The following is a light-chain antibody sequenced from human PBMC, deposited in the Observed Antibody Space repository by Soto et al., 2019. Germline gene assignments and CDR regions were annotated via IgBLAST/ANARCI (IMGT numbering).Light chain of an antibody. V-gene: IGKV3-20*01. CDR2: GTS. Sequence: EIVLTQSPGTLSLSPGERATLFCRATQRVTSSYLAWYQQRPGQAPRLLIYGTSFRATGIPDRFSGSGSGTDFTLTISRLEPEDVAVYYCHKCNSAPLTFGGGTKVEIK. J-gene: IGKJ4*01. CDR3: HKCNSAPLT. CDR1: QRVTSSY.